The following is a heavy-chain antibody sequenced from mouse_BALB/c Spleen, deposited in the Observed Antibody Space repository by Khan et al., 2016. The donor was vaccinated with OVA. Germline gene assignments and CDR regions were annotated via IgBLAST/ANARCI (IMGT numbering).Heavy chain of an antibody. J-gene: IGHJ2*01. CDR3: ATSYFYGYYFDY. D-gene: IGHD1-1*01. Sequence: EVELVESGGGLVQPGGSRKLSCAASGFTFSTYGMHWVRQAPEKGLEWVAYISGDSSTVYYEDTVKGRFTISRDNPKNTLFLQMTSLMSEDTARYYCATSYFYGYYFDYWGPGTTLTVSS. CDR2: ISGDSSTV. CDR1: GFTFSTYG. V-gene: IGHV5-17*02.